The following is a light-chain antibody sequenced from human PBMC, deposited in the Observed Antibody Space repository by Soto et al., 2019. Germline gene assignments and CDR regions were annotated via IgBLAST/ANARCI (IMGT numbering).Light chain of an antibody. Sequence: QSALTQPASVSGFPGQSITISCTGTSSDVGAYNYVSWYQQHPGKAPKLMIYEVSNRPSGVSNRFSGSKSGNTASLTISGLQVEDEADYYCSSYTSNSTLVFGGGTKLTVL. J-gene: IGLJ2*01. V-gene: IGLV2-14*01. CDR3: SSYTSNSTLV. CDR1: SSDVGAYNY. CDR2: EVS.